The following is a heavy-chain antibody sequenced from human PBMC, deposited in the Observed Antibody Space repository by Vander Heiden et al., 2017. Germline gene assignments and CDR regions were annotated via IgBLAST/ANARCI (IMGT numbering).Heavy chain of an antibody. CDR3: ARGQDWELPSH. CDR2: ISSSSSTI. V-gene: IGHV3-11*01. D-gene: IGHD1-26*01. J-gene: IGHJ4*02. Sequence: SGFTFSDYYMSWIRQAPGKGLEWVSYISSSSSTIYYADSVKGRFTISRDNAKNSLYLQMNSLRAEDTAVYYCARGQDWELPSHWGQGTLVTVSS. CDR1: GFTFSDYY.